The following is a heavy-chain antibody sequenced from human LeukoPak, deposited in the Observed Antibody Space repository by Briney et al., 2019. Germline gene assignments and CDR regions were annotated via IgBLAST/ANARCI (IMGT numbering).Heavy chain of an antibody. CDR1: GFTFSSYA. CDR3: AKNGLQDSSGWYCGY. V-gene: IGHV3-23*01. Sequence: GGSLRLSCAASGFTFSSYAMSWVRQAPGKGLEGVSAISGSGGSTFYADSVKGRFTISRDNYKNTLYLQMTSLRAEDTAVYYCAKNGLQDSSGWYCGYWGQGTLVTVSS. CDR2: ISGSGGST. J-gene: IGHJ4*02. D-gene: IGHD6-19*01.